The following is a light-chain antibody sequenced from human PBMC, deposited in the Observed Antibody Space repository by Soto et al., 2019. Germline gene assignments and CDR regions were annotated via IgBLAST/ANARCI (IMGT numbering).Light chain of an antibody. V-gene: IGLV2-18*02. CDR2: DVS. CDR1: SSDVGSYNR. Sequence: QSALTQPPSVSGSPGQSVTISCTGTSSDVGSYNRVSWYQQPPGTAPKLMIYDVSNRPSGVPDRFSGSKSGNTASLTISGRHAEDDADYYYSSYNSGSTFLVFGGGTKVTVL. CDR3: SSYNSGSTFLV. J-gene: IGLJ2*01.